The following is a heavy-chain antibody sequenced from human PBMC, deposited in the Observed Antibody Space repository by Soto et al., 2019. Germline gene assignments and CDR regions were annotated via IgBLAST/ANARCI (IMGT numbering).Heavy chain of an antibody. D-gene: IGHD3-10*01. CDR2: ISAYNGNT. V-gene: IGHV1-18*01. J-gene: IGHJ3*02. CDR1: GYTFTSYG. Sequence: ASVKVSCKASGYTFTSYGISWVRQAPGQGLEWMGWISAYNGNTNYAQKLQGRVTMTTDTSTSTAYMELRSLRSDDTAVYYCARGGDELLWFGESPSDDAFDIWGQGTMVTVS. CDR3: ARGGDELLWFGESPSDDAFDI.